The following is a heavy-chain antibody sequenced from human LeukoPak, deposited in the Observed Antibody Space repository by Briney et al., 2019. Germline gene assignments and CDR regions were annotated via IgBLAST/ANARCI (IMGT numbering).Heavy chain of an antibody. CDR3: ARGTNYYGSGDY. CDR1: GGSISSYY. D-gene: IGHD3-10*01. V-gene: IGHV4-59*01. CDR2: IYYSGST. J-gene: IGHJ4*02. Sequence: SETLSLTCTVSGGSISSYYWSWIRQPPGKGLEWIGYIYYSGSTNYNPSLKSRVTISVDTSKNQFSLKLSSVTAADTAVYYCARGTNYYGSGDYWGQGTLVTVSS.